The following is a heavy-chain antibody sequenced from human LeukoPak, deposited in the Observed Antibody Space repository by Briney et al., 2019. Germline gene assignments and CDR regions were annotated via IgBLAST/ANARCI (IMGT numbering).Heavy chain of an antibody. CDR2: ISGYNGNT. D-gene: IGHD2-2*02. V-gene: IGHV1-18*01. CDR1: GYTFSRYG. Sequence: GASVKVSCKASGYTFSRYGISWVRQAPGQGLEWMGWISGYNGNTKSAQMVQGRVTMTTDTSTSTAYMELRSLRSDDTAAYYCARATYCSSTSCYIRNDAFDIWGQGTMVTVSS. J-gene: IGHJ3*02. CDR3: ARATYCSSTSCYIRNDAFDI.